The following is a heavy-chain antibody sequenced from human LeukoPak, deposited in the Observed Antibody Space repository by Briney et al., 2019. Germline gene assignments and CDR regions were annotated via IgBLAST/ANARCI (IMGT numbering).Heavy chain of an antibody. D-gene: IGHD3-3*01. CDR1: GGSISSYY. Sequence: SGTLSLTCTVSGGSISSYYWSWIRQPPGKGLEWIGYIYYSGSTNYNPSLKSRVTISVDTSKNQFSLKLSSVTAADTAVYYCARLGPTYYDFFYFDYWGQGTLVTVSS. J-gene: IGHJ4*02. CDR2: IYYSGST. V-gene: IGHV4-59*08. CDR3: ARLGPTYYDFFYFDY.